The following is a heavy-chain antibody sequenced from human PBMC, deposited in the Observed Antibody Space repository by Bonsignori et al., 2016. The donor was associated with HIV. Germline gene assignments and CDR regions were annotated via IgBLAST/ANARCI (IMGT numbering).Heavy chain of an antibody. J-gene: IGHJ4*02. Sequence: WIRQPPGKGLEWIGYIYYSGSTNYNPSLKSRVTISVDTSKNQFSLKLSSVTAADTAVYYCARSLEMATIGWVFDYWGRGTLVTVSS. V-gene: IGHV4-59*01. CDR3: ARSLEMATIGWVFDY. CDR2: IYYSGST. D-gene: IGHD5-24*01.